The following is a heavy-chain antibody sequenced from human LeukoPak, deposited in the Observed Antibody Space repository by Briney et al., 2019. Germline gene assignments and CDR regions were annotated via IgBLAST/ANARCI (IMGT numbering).Heavy chain of an antibody. V-gene: IGHV3-30*04. CDR2: ISYDGSNK. CDR1: GFTFSSYA. J-gene: IGHJ3*02. D-gene: IGHD3-9*01. Sequence: GGSLRLSCAASGFTFSSYAMHWVRQAPGKGLEWVAVISYDGSNKYYADSVKGRFTISRDNSKNTLYLQMNSLRAEDTAVYYCARYLSPPGAFDIWGQGTMVTVSS. CDR3: ARYLSPPGAFDI.